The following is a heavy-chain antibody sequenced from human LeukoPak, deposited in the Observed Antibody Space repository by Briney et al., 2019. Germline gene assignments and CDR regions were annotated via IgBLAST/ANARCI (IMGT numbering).Heavy chain of an antibody. CDR3: VRTSPRRWYGEV. J-gene: IGHJ4*02. Sequence: ASVRVSCKASGYSCTAYYIHWVRQAPGQGLEWMGWINPNTGGTNYAQKFQGWVTMTRETSIHTVYLDLGRLTSDDTAVYYCVRTSPRRWYGEVWGQGTLVTVSS. D-gene: IGHD6-13*01. CDR2: INPNTGGT. CDR1: GYSCTAYY. V-gene: IGHV1-2*04.